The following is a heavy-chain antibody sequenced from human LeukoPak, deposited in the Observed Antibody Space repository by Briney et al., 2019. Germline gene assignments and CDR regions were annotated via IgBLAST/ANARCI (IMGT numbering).Heavy chain of an antibody. D-gene: IGHD2/OR15-2a*01. V-gene: IGHV4-4*07. CDR2: IHISGGT. Sequence: SETLSLTCTVSGGSISSYYWSWIRQPAGKGLEWIGRIHISGGTNYNPSLKSRVTMSVDTSKNQFSLKLSSVTAADTAVYYCAREWTFPAVNDYWGQGTLVTVSS. CDR3: AREWTFPAVNDY. J-gene: IGHJ4*02. CDR1: GGSISSYY.